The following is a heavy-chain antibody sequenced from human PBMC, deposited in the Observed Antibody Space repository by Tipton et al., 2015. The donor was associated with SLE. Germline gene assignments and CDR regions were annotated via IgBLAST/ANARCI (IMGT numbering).Heavy chain of an antibody. D-gene: IGHD6-13*01. CDR2: IYTSGST. CDR3: ARGIAAAGVIFDY. J-gene: IGHJ4*02. V-gene: IGHV4-61*09. Sequence: TLSLTCTVSGGSISSGSYYWSWIRQPAGKGLEWIGYIYTSGSTYYNPSLKSRVTISVDTSRNQFSLKLSSVTAADTAVYYCARGIAAAGVIFDYWGQGTLVTVSS. CDR1: GGSISSGSYY.